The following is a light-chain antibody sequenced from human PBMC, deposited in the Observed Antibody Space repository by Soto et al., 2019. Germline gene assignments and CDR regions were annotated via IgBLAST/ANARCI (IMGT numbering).Light chain of an antibody. CDR3: CSYTSGSAFLVV. J-gene: IGLJ2*01. CDR1: SGDFGTYTL. V-gene: IGLV2-23*02. CDR2: EDT. Sequence: QSALTQPASVSGSPGPSITISCTGTSGDFGTYTLVSWYQQLPGKGPQLLILEDTKRPSGVSNRFSASKSGNTASLTISGLRAEDEANYFCCSYTSGSAFLVVFGGGTKLTVL.